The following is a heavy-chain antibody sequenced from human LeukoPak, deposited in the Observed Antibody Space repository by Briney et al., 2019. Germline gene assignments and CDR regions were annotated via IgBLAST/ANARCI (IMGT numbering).Heavy chain of an antibody. CDR3: AGGGTISSYYFDY. CDR2: INSDGSST. Sequence: GGSLRLSCAASGLTFSTYWMHWVRQAPGKGLVWVSRINSDGSSTSYADSVKGRFTISRDNAKNTLYLQMNSLRAEDTAVYYCAGGGTISSYYFDYWGQGTLVTVSS. J-gene: IGHJ4*02. CDR1: GLTFSTYW. V-gene: IGHV3-74*01. D-gene: IGHD6-6*01.